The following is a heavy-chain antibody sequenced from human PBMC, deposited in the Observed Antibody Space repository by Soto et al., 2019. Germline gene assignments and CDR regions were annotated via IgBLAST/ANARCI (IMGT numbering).Heavy chain of an antibody. V-gene: IGHV3-23*01. CDR2: ISGSGGST. CDR3: AKDRRGARYFDWLLSSAPFDY. Sequence: GGSLRLSCAASGFTFSSYAMSWVRQAPGKGLEWVSAISGSGGSTYYADSVKGRFTISRDNSKNTLYLQMNSLRAEDTAVYYCAKDRRGARYFDWLLSSAPFDYWGQGTLVTVSS. D-gene: IGHD3-9*01. CDR1: GFTFSSYA. J-gene: IGHJ4*02.